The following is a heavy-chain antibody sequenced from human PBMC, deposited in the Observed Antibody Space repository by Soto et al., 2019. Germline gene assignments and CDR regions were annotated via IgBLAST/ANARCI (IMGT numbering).Heavy chain of an antibody. Sequence: ASVKVSCKASGGTFSSYAISWVRQAPGQGLEWMGGIIPIFGTANYAQKFQGRVTITADKSTSTAYMELSSLRSEDTAVYYCAXGXRSSRYVSEGRYYYDMDVWGQGTTVTVSS. J-gene: IGHJ6*02. CDR3: AXGXRSSRYVSEGRYYYDMDV. CDR2: IIPIFGTA. D-gene: IGHD6-13*01. V-gene: IGHV1-69*06. CDR1: GGTFSSYA.